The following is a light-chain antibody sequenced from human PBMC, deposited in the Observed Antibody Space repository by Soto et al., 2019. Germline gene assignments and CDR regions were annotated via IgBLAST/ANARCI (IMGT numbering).Light chain of an antibody. CDR3: SSYAGSNNVVV. V-gene: IGLV2-8*01. CDR1: SSDVGGYNY. CDR2: EVS. J-gene: IGLJ2*01. Sequence: QSARTQPPSASGSPGQSVTISCTGTSSDVGGYNYVSWYQQHPGKAPKLMIYEVSKRPSGVPDRFSGSKSGNTASLTVSGLQAEDEADYYCSSYAGSNNVVVFGGGTKLTVL.